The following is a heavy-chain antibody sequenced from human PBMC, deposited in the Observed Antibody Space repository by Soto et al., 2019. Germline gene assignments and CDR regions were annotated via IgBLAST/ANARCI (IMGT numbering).Heavy chain of an antibody. CDR3: ARDPYYYDSSGYFGDAFDI. J-gene: IGHJ3*02. V-gene: IGHV3-48*02. Sequence: GGSLRLSCASSGFTFSSYSMNWVRQAPGKGLEWVSYISSSSSTIYYADSVKGRFTISRDNAKNSLYLQMNSLRDEDTAVYYCARDPYYYDSSGYFGDAFDIWGQGTMVTVSS. D-gene: IGHD3-22*01. CDR2: ISSSSSTI. CDR1: GFTFSSYS.